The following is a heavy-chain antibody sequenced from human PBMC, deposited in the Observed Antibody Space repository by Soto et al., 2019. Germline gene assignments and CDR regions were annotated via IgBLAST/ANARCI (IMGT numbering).Heavy chain of an antibody. V-gene: IGHV1-18*01. Sequence: QAQLVQSGGEMKKAGASVKVSCKASGYTFTTYGITWVRQAPGQGLDWMGWINPLKGDTKSAANFQDRVTMTTDTSARTAYLELRSLRSDDTAVYYCARVTVPAAVLGAFDVWGQGTLVTASS. D-gene: IGHD2-2*01. J-gene: IGHJ3*01. CDR2: INPLKGDT. CDR1: GYTFTTYG. CDR3: ARVTVPAAVLGAFDV.